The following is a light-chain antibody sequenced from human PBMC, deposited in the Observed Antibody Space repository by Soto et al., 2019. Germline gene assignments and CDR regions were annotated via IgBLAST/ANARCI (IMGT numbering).Light chain of an antibody. J-gene: IGLJ1*01. CDR2: GVT. Sequence: QSALTQPASVSGSPGQSITITCTGTSSDIGGYDYVSWYQHHPGKAPKVIIYGVTNRPSGVSHRFSGSKSANTASLTISGLQAEDEADYYCTSYTSSSTHVFGTGTKGHRP. CDR3: TSYTSSSTHV. V-gene: IGLV2-14*01. CDR1: SSDIGGYDY.